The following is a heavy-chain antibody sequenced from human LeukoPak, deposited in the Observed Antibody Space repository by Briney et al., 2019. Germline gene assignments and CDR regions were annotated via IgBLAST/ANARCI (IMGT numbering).Heavy chain of an antibody. CDR1: GFTFNNYG. CDR2: ISYDGSNK. CDR3: AKDGRTYYYDSSGYYFDY. V-gene: IGHV3-30*18. J-gene: IGHJ4*02. D-gene: IGHD3-22*01. Sequence: GGSLRLSCAASGFTFNNYGTHWVRQAPGKGLEWVAVISYDGSNKYYADSVRGRFTISRDNSKNTLYLQMNSLRAEDTAVYYCAKDGRTYYYDSSGYYFDYWGQGTLVTVSS.